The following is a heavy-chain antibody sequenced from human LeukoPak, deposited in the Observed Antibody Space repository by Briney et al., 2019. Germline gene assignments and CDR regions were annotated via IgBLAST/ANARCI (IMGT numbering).Heavy chain of an antibody. CDR2: IRYDGSNK. D-gene: IGHD6-6*01. CDR1: GFTFSSYG. Sequence: PGGSLRLSCAASGFTFSSYGMHWVRQAPGKGLEWVAFIRYDGSNKYYADSVKGRFTISRDNSKNTLYLQMNSLRAEDTAVYYCAEDNGEYSSSSDWFDPWGQGTLVTVSS. CDR3: AEDNGEYSSSSDWFDP. V-gene: IGHV3-30*02. J-gene: IGHJ5*02.